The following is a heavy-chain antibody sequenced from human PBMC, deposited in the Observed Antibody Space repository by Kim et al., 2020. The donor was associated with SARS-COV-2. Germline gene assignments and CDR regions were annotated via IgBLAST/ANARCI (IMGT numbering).Heavy chain of an antibody. CDR2: I. CDR3: ARDSGVAELKD. Sequence: IYYAASVKGRFTISRDNAKNSLYLQMNSLGDEDTAVYYCARDSGVAELKDWGQGTLVTVSS. D-gene: IGHD3-10*01. V-gene: IGHV3-48*02. J-gene: IGHJ4*02.